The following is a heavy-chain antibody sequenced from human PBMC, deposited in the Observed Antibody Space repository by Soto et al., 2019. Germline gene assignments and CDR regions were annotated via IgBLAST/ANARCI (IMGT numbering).Heavy chain of an antibody. CDR1: GDSVSSNSAA. J-gene: IGHJ6*02. CDR3: ARGLIAARPSYYYYGMDV. D-gene: IGHD6-6*01. V-gene: IGHV6-1*01. CDR2: TYYRSKWYN. Sequence: PSQTLSLTCVISGDSVSSNSAAWNWIRQSPSRGLEWLGRTYYRSKWYNDYAVSVKSRITINPDTSKNQFSLQLNSVTPEDTAVYYCARGLIAARPSYYYYGMDVWGQGTTVTVSS.